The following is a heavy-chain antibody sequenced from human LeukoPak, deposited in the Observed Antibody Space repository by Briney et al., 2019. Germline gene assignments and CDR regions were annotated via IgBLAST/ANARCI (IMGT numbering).Heavy chain of an antibody. D-gene: IGHD6-13*01. V-gene: IGHV4-34*01. Sequence: PSETLSHTCAVYGGSFSGYYWSWIRQPPGKGLEWIGEIDHSGSTNYNPSLKSRVTISVDTSKNQFSLKLSSVTAADTAVYYCARGLVWLAAAGTKGRAFDYWGQGTLVTVSS. CDR3: ARGLVWLAAAGTKGRAFDY. J-gene: IGHJ4*02. CDR1: GGSFSGYY. CDR2: IDHSGST.